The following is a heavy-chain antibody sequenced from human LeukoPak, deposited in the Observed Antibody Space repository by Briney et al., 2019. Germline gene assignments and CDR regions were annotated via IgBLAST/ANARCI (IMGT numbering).Heavy chain of an antibody. CDR2: VYANGST. D-gene: IGHD3-16*01. CDR3: ARTPALDDYVWQSFDY. Sequence: SETLSLTCTVSGGSIGIGSYYWSWIRQPAGKGLEWIGRVYANGSTNYNPSLKSRVMISLDTSRNQFSLRLASVTAADTAVYYCARTPALDDYVWQSFDYWGRGTLVIVSS. V-gene: IGHV4-61*02. J-gene: IGHJ4*02. CDR1: GGSIGIGSYY.